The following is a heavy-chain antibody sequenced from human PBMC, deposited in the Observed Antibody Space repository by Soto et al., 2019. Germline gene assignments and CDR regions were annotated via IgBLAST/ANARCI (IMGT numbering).Heavy chain of an antibody. Sequence: QVQLVQSGAEVKKPGSSVKVSCKASGGTFSSYAISWVRQAPGQGLEWMGGIIPIFGTANYAQKFQGRVKIPADESTSTAYMELISLRSEDTAVYYCARGTYCSGGSCYGAYYYYGMDVWGQGTTVTVAS. D-gene: IGHD2-15*01. CDR1: GGTFSSYA. CDR3: ARGTYCSGGSCYGAYYYYGMDV. V-gene: IGHV1-69*01. CDR2: IIPIFGTA. J-gene: IGHJ6*02.